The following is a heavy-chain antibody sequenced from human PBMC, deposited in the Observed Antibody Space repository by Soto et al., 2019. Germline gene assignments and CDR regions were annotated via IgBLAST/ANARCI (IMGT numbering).Heavy chain of an antibody. D-gene: IGHD1-26*01. CDR3: TTERVGQFDY. Sequence: EVQLVESGGGLVKPGGSLRLSCAASGFSFSRAWMNWVRQAPGKGLEWVARFRSANDGGTTDYAAPVEGRFTILRDDSINTLYLRMNSLKTEDTAVYYCTTERVGQFDYWGQGALVTVSS. J-gene: IGHJ4*02. V-gene: IGHV3-15*07. CDR2: FRSANDGGTT. CDR1: GFSFSRAW.